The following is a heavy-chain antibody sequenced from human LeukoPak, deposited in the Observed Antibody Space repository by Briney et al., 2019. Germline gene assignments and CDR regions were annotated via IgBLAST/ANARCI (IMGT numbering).Heavy chain of an antibody. V-gene: IGHV4-4*07. CDR3: ERERGKLDRLRFDY. J-gene: IGHJ4*02. CDR2: IYTSGST. Sequence: PSETLSLTCSVSGGYISSYYWFWIRQPARKGLEWIGRIYTSGSTNYNPSLKSRVTMSVDTSKNQFSLNLSSVTAADTAVCYCERERGKLDRLRFDYWGQGTLVTVSS. CDR1: GGYISSYY. D-gene: IGHD6-6*01.